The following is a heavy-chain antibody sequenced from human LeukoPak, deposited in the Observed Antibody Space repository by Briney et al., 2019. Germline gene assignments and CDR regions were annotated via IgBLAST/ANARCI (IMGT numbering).Heavy chain of an antibody. Sequence: SETLSLTCTVSNDSISSFYWTWIRQPPGKGLEWIGYVYFGGGTKYNSSLESRVIISVDTSKNQFSLKLKSVTAADTAVYYCVRHDYVFGTPPTWGQGTLVTVSS. V-gene: IGHV4-59*08. J-gene: IGHJ5*02. CDR1: NDSISSFY. CDR3: VRHDYVFGTPPT. CDR2: VYFGGGT. D-gene: IGHD3-16*01.